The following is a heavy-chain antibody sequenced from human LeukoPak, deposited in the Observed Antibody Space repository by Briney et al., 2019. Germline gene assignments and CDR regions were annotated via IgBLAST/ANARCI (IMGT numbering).Heavy chain of an antibody. J-gene: IGHJ4*02. D-gene: IGHD3-3*01. CDR3: ATNGPNRENYYHFLSGYYFFAG. CDR2: ISSSSSYI. V-gene: IGHV3-21*01. CDR1: GFTFSSYS. Sequence: PGGSLRLSCAASGFTFSSYSMNWVRQAPGKALEWVSSISSSSSYIYYADSVKGRFTISRDNAKNSLYLQMNSLRAEDTAVYYCATNGPNRENYYHFLSGYYFFAGGGEATMVTVPS.